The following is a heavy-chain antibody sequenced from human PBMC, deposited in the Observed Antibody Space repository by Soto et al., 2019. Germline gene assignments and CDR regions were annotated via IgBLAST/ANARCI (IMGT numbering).Heavy chain of an antibody. J-gene: IGHJ6*02. CDR2: IIPIFGTA. CDR3: ARVTYYYDSSGYKSSYYYYGMDV. D-gene: IGHD3-22*01. V-gene: IGHV1-69*13. Sequence: SVKVSCKASGGTFSSYAISWVRQAPGQGLEWMGGIIPIFGTANYAQKFQGRVTITADESTSTAYMELGSLRSEDTAVYYCARVTYYYDSSGYKSSYYYYGMDVWGQGTTVTVSS. CDR1: GGTFSSYA.